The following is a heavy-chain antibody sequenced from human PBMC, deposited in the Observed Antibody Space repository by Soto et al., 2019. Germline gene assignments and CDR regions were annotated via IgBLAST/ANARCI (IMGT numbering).Heavy chain of an antibody. CDR2: INYSGST. CDR3: ARVPPGSGTYFNYYYVMDV. D-gene: IGHD3-10*01. Sequence: QVQLQESGPGLVKPSQTLSLSCTLSGDSISSGNYYWGWIRHSPGKGLEWIAYINYSGSTYWNQSLRGRNTMSVDTWKNQFSLKLRSVTAADTAVYYCARVPPGSGTYFNYYYVMDVWGQGTTVTVSS. J-gene: IGHJ6*02. V-gene: IGHV4-30-4*01. CDR1: GDSISSGNYY.